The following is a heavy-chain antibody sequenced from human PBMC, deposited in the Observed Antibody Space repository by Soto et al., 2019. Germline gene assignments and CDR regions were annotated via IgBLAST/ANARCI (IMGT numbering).Heavy chain of an antibody. CDR3: AKRVIQLWSYYYYYGMDV. J-gene: IGHJ6*02. Sequence: PGGSLRLSCAASGFTFSSYAMSWVRQAPGKGLEWVSAISGSGGSTYYADSVKGRFTISRDNSKNTLYLQMNSLRAEDTAVYYCAKRVIQLWSYYYYYGMDVWGQGTTVTVSS. D-gene: IGHD5-18*01. CDR2: ISGSGGST. V-gene: IGHV3-23*01. CDR1: GFTFSSYA.